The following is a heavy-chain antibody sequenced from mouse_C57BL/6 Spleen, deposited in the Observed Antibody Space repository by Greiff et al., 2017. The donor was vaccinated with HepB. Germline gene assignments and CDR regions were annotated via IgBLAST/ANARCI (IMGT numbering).Heavy chain of an antibody. CDR1: GYTFTSYW. CDR3: ARSYYGSSLPLFDC. V-gene: IGHV1-55*01. J-gene: IGHJ2*01. D-gene: IGHD1-1*01. CDR2: IYPGSGST. Sequence: QVQLQQPGAELVKPGASVKMSCKASGYTFTSYWITWVKQRPGQGLEWIGDIYPGSGSTNYNEKFKSKATLTVDTSSSTAYMQLSSLTSEDSAVYYCARSYYGSSLPLFDCWGQGTTLTVSS.